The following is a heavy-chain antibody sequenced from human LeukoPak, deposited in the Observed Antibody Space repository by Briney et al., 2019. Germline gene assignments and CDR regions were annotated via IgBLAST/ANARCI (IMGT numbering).Heavy chain of an antibody. V-gene: IGHV3-48*04. CDR3: AELGITMIGGV. J-gene: IGHJ6*04. CDR1: GFSFSSYG. D-gene: IGHD3-10*02. Sequence: PGGSLRLSCAASGFSFSSYGMHWVRQAPGKGLEWVSYISSSGSTIYYADSVKGRFTISRDNAKNSLYLQMNSLRAEDTAVYYCAELGITMIGGVWGKGTTVTIPS. CDR2: ISSSGSTI.